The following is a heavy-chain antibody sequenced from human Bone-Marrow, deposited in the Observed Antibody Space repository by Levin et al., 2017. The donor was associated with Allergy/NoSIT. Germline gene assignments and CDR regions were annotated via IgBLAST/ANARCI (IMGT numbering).Heavy chain of an antibody. D-gene: IGHD2-15*01. CDR1: GFTFSTYS. V-gene: IGHV3-21*01. J-gene: IGHJ3*02. Sequence: AGGSLRLSCVASGFTFSTYSMHWVRQAPGKGLEWVSSITGSDSYIYQADSVRGRFTISRDNTKNSLYLQVDSLRAEDTAVYYCARDENRGYCSGGSCYRVAFDIWGQGTMVTVSS. CDR3: ARDENRGYCSGGSCYRVAFDI. CDR2: ITGSDSYI.